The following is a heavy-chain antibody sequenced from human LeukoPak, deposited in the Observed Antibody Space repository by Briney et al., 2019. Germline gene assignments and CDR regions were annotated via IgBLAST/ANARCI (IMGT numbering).Heavy chain of an antibody. J-gene: IGHJ4*02. CDR2: ISYDGSNK. CDR3: AKDLLLWFGEGEGFDY. Sequence: GGSLRLSCAASGFTFSSYAMHWVRQAPGKGLEWVAVISYDGSNKYYADSVKGRFTISRDNSKNTPYLQMNSLRAEDTAVYYCAKDLLLWFGEGEGFDYWGQGTLVTVSS. V-gene: IGHV3-30-3*01. D-gene: IGHD3-10*01. CDR1: GFTFSSYA.